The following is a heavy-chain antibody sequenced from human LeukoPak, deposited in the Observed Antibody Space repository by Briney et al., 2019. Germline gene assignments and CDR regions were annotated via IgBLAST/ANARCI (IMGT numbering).Heavy chain of an antibody. V-gene: IGHV3-23*01. J-gene: IGHJ6*03. CDR1: GFTFSSYS. CDR3: AKSSGYEHYYYYTDV. CDR2: ISGSGGST. Sequence: PGGSLRLSCAASGFTFSSYSMRWVRQAPGKGLVWVSAISGSGGSTHYADSVKGRFTISRDNSKNTLYLQMNSLRAEDTAVYYCAKSSGYEHYYYYTDVWGKGTTVTVSS. D-gene: IGHD3-3*01.